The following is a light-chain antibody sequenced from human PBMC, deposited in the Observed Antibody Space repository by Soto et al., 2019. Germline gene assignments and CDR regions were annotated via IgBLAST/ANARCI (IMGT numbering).Light chain of an antibody. V-gene: IGKV1-5*01. CDR2: DAS. CDR1: QSVYTW. CDR3: QQYNTYPWT. Sequence: DIHMTQSPSTLSPSVGDRVTITCRASQSVYTWLAWYQQIPGKAPTLLIYDASALARGVPSRFSGRGSGTDVTLTISSLHPDDFATYYCQQYNTYPWTFGQGTRV. J-gene: IGKJ1*01.